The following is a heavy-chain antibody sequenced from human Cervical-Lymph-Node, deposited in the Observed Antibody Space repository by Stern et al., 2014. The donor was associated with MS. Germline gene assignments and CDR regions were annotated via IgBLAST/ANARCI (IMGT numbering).Heavy chain of an antibody. Sequence: VQLVESGGGVVQPGRSLRLSCAASGFTFSSSGMHWVRQAPGKGLEWLAIIWYDGSNRYYADSVKGRFTISRDNSKNTLYVQMNSLRAEDTAVYYCAREGGNTAEYFQHWGQGTLVTVSS. D-gene: IGHD4-23*01. CDR3: AREGGNTAEYFQH. V-gene: IGHV3-33*01. CDR1: GFTFSSSG. CDR2: IWYDGSNR. J-gene: IGHJ1*01.